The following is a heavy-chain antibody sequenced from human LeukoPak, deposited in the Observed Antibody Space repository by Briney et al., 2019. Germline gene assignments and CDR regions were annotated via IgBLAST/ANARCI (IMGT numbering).Heavy chain of an antibody. J-gene: IGHJ4*02. V-gene: IGHV3-74*01. Sequence: GGSLRLSCAASGFTFSPVWMHWVRQAPGKGLMWVSHIINDGSYTTYADSVKGRFTISRDNAKNTLYLQMNSLRAEDTAVYYCAREFMGYGDNYFDYWGQGTLVTVSS. CDR3: AREFMGYGDNYFDY. D-gene: IGHD4-17*01. CDR1: GFTFSPVW. CDR2: IINDGSYT.